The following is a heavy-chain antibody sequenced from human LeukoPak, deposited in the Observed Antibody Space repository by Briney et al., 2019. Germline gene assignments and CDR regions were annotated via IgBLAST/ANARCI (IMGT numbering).Heavy chain of an antibody. CDR1: GGSISSGGYS. Sequence: PSETLSLTCAVSGGSISSGGYSWSWIRQPPGKGLEWIGYIYHSGSTYYNPSLESRVTISVDTSKNQIHLRLSSVTAADTAVYYCARGGWSQDYWGQGTLVTASS. D-gene: IGHD6-19*01. J-gene: IGHJ4*02. V-gene: IGHV4-30-2*01. CDR3: ARGGWSQDY. CDR2: IYHSGST.